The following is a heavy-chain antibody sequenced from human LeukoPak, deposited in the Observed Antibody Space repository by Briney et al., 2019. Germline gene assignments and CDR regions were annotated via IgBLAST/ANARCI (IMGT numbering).Heavy chain of an antibody. CDR2: IYPGDSDT. D-gene: IGHD4-17*01. J-gene: IGHJ3*02. CDR1: GYIFTSYL. Sequence: GESLKISCQGSGYIFTSYLIGWVRQMPVKGLEWMGIIYPGDSDTRYSPSFQGQVTISADKSISTAYLQWSSLKASDTAMYYCARHVYGDYYTLEKLGAFDIWGQGTMVTVSS. V-gene: IGHV5-51*01. CDR3: ARHVYGDYYTLEKLGAFDI.